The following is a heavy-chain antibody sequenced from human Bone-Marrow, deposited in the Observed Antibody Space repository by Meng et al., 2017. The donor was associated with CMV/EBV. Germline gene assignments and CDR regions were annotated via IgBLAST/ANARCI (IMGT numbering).Heavy chain of an antibody. V-gene: IGHV1-58*01. Sequence: KISCKASGFTFTSSAVQWVRLARGQRLEWIGWIVVGSGNTNYAQKFQERVTITRDMSTSTAYMEPSSLRSEDTAVYYCAAVRDPYCSSTSCYILEFDPWGQGPLVTVSS. CDR2: IVVGSGNT. D-gene: IGHD2-2*02. J-gene: IGHJ5*02. CDR1: GFTFTSSA. CDR3: AAVRDPYCSSTSCYILEFDP.